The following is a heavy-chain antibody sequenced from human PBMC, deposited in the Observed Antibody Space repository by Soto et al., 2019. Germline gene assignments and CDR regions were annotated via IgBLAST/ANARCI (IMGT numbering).Heavy chain of an antibody. CDR1: GYTFTSYG. Sequence: QVQLVQSGAEVKKPGASVKVSCKASGYTFTSYGISWVRQAPGQGLEWMGWIRAYNGNTNYAQKLQGRVTMTTDTSTSTAYMELRSLRSDDTAVYYCARGVPGIAVAGTPNWYFDLWGRGTLVTVSS. D-gene: IGHD6-19*01. V-gene: IGHV1-18*01. CDR2: IRAYNGNT. CDR3: ARGVPGIAVAGTPNWYFDL. J-gene: IGHJ2*01.